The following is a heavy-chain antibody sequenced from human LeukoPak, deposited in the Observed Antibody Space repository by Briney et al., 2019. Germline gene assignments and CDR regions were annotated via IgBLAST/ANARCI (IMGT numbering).Heavy chain of an antibody. J-gene: IGHJ5*02. CDR1: GVLFSDSY. V-gene: IGHV4-59*10. CDR2: IYTSGST. D-gene: IGHD3-3*01. Sequence: SETLSLTCAVYGVLFSDSYISWIRQSPGKGLEWIGRIYTSGSTNYNPSLKSRVTMSVDTSKNQFSLKLSSVTAADTAVYYCAREAPGGDFWSGYYSFWFDPWGQGTLVTVSS. CDR3: AREAPGGDFWSGYYSFWFDP.